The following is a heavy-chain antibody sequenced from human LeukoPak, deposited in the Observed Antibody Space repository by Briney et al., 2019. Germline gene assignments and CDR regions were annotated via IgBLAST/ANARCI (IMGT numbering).Heavy chain of an antibody. CDR2: IIPIFGTA. Sequence: SVKVSCKASGGTFSSYAISWVRQAPGQGLEWMGGIIPIFGTANYAQKFQGRVTITADKSTSTAYMELSSLRSEDTTVYYCATERTPIYFDYWGQGTLVTVSS. V-gene: IGHV1-69*06. CDR3: ATERTPIYFDY. CDR1: GGTFSSYA. J-gene: IGHJ4*02.